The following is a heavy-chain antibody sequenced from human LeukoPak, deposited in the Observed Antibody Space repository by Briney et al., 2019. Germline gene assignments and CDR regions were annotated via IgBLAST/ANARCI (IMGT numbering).Heavy chain of an antibody. V-gene: IGHV4-4*02. Sequence: SGTLSLICAVAGDSISRSNWWSWVRQPPGKGLEWIGEIYHSGSTNYNPSLKSRVTISVDKSKNQFSLKLSSVTPADTAVYYCARIEYGDGLDYWGQGTLVTVSS. J-gene: IGHJ4*02. CDR3: ARIEYGDGLDY. D-gene: IGHD4-17*01. CDR1: GDSISRSNW. CDR2: IYHSGST.